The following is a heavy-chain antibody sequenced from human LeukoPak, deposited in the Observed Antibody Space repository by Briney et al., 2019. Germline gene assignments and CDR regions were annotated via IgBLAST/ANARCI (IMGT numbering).Heavy chain of an antibody. D-gene: IGHD2-2*01. CDR3: ARLDSAASNDY. J-gene: IGHJ4*02. V-gene: IGHV4-34*01. CDR1: GGSFSGYY. CDR2: INHSGST. Sequence: SETLSLTCAVYGGSFSGYYWSWIRQPPGKGLEWIGEINHSGSTNYNPSLKSRVTISVDTSKNQFSLKLNSVTAADTAVYYCARLDSAASNDYWGQGTRVTVSS.